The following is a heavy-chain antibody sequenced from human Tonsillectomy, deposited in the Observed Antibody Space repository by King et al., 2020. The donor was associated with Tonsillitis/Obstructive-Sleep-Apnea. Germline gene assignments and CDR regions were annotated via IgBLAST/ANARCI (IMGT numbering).Heavy chain of an antibody. V-gene: IGHV3-7*01. J-gene: IGHJ5*02. D-gene: IGHD2-2*01. CDR2: IKQDGSEK. Sequence: VQLVESGGGLVQPGGSLRLSCAASGFTFSSYWMSWVRQAPGKGLEWVANIKQDGSEKYYVDSVKGRFTISRDNAKNSLYLQMNSLRAEDTAVYYCARDGGRYWSSTRWPPNWFDPWGQGTLVTVSS. CDR3: ARDGGRYWSSTRWPPNWFDP. CDR1: GFTFSSYW.